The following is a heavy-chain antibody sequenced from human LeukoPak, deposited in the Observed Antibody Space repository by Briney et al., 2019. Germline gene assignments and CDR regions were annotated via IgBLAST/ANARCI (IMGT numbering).Heavy chain of an antibody. D-gene: IGHD2-21*02. J-gene: IGHJ6*02. CDR2: ISGCGGST. CDR1: GFTFRSYA. V-gene: IGHV3-23*01. Sequence: GGSLRLSCAASGFTFRSYAMSWARQAPGKCLEWVSAISGCGGSTYYADSVKGRFTISRDNSKNTLYLQMNSLRAEDTAVYYCAKSGGDPTHNHYYYGMDVWGQGTTVTVSS. CDR3: AKSGGDPTHNHYYYGMDV.